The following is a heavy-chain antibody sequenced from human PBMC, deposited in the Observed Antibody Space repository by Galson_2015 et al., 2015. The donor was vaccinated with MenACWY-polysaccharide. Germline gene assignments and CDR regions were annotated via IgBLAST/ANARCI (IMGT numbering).Heavy chain of an antibody. Sequence: LRLSCAASGFTFSSYGMHWVRQAPGKGLEWVTYITYDGSDQIYARSVKGRFTISRDNSKSMLYLQMDSLRAEDTAVYHCAKREARNSGPFDLWGQGALVTVSS. J-gene: IGHJ4*02. CDR3: AKREARNSGPFDL. V-gene: IGHV3-30*18. CDR1: GFTFSSYG. CDR2: ITYDGSDQ. D-gene: IGHD6-19*01.